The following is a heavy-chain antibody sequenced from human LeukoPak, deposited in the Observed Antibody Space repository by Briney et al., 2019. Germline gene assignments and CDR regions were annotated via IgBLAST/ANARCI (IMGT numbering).Heavy chain of an antibody. V-gene: IGHV1-3*01. CDR1: GYTFTNSA. CDR2: INAGNGNT. J-gene: IGHJ6*02. CDR3: ASVYKYGMDV. Sequence: ASVKVSCKASGYTFTNSAMHWVRQAPGQRLEWMGWINAGNGNTKYLQKFQDRVTISRDTSASTAYMELSSPRSEDTAVYYCASVYKYGMDVWGQGTTVTVSS.